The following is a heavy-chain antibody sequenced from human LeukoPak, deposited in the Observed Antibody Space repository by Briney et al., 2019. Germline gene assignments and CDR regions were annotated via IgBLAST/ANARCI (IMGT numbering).Heavy chain of an antibody. J-gene: IGHJ4*02. Sequence: GGSLRLSCAASGFTFSSYAMSWVRQAPRKGLEWVSGISGSGDNTYYADSVKGRFTISRDNSKNTLYVQVNSLGTEDTAAYYCAKGSYYDSSGSFYFDYWGQGTLVTVSS. CDR2: ISGSGDNT. D-gene: IGHD3-22*01. V-gene: IGHV3-23*01. CDR1: GFTFSSYA. CDR3: AKGSYYDSSGSFYFDY.